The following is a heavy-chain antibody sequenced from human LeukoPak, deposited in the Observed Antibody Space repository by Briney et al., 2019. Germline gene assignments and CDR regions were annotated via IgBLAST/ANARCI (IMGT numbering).Heavy chain of an antibody. CDR2: IRYDGSHK. J-gene: IGHJ4*02. D-gene: IGHD2-8*02. Sequence: PGGSLRLSCTASGFTFSGHGMHWVRQAPGKGLEWVAFIRYDGSHKYYADSVKGRFTVSRDNSKNTLYLQMNSLRAEDTAVYYCAKDISSTGGGVCPKVYDYWGQGTLVTVSS. V-gene: IGHV3-30*02. CDR3: AKDISSTGGGVCPKVYDY. CDR1: GFTFSGHG.